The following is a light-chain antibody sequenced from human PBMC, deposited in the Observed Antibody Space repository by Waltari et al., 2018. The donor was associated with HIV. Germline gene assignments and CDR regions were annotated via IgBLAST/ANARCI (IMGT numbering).Light chain of an antibody. Sequence: EIVMTQSPATLSVSPGERATLSCRASQSVSTNLVWYQQIPGQAPRLLIYGASTRASGIPVRFSGSGSGTEFTLTISSLQSEDFAVYYCQQYNNWRRTFGGGTKVEIK. CDR3: QQYNNWRRT. V-gene: IGKV3-15*01. CDR1: QSVSTN. J-gene: IGKJ4*01. CDR2: GAS.